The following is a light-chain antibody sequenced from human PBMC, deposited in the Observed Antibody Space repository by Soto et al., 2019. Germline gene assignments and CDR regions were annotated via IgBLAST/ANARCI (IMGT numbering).Light chain of an antibody. CDR3: QQYINGPPLT. J-gene: IGKJ4*01. V-gene: IGKV1-5*03. CDR2: EGS. CDR1: QSVSNW. Sequence: DIQMTQSPSALSASVGDRVTITCRASQSVSNWLAWYRQKPGEAPKLLIYEGSTLERGVPSRFSGSGSGTEFTLTISSLQSEDFALYYCQQYINGPPLTFGGGTKVEI.